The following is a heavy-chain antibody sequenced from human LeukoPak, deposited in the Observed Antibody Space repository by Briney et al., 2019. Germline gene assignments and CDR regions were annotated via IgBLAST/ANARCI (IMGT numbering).Heavy chain of an antibody. CDR2: IYYSGST. CDR3: ARSLSEIAAAFDY. J-gene: IGHJ4*02. Sequence: PSETLSLTCTVSGGSISSYYWSWIRQPPGKGLEWIGYIYYSGSTNYNPSLKSRVTISVDTSKNQFSLKLSSVIAADTAVYYCARSLSEIAAAFDYWGQGTLVTVSS. D-gene: IGHD6-13*01. CDR1: GGSISSYY. V-gene: IGHV4-59*01.